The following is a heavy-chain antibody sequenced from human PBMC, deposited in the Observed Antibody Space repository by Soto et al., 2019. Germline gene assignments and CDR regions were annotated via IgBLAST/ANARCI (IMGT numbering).Heavy chain of an antibody. CDR3: TTDRLSYYDSSGYYS. V-gene: IGHV3-15*01. Sequence: GGSLRLSCAATRITFSNAWMSWVRQAPGKGLEWVGRIKSKTDGGTTDYAAPVKGRFTISRDDSKNTLYLQMNSLKTEDTAVYYCTTDRLSYYDSSGYYSWGQGTLVTVSS. J-gene: IGHJ4*02. D-gene: IGHD3-22*01. CDR2: IKSKTDGGTT. CDR1: RITFSNAW.